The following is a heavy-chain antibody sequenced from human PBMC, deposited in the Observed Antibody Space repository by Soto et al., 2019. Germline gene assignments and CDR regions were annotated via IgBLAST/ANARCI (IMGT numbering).Heavy chain of an antibody. J-gene: IGHJ6*03. Sequence: PSETLSLPGAVLGGNIISGGYSRSGSRQTTGKGGGWIGDINHSGSTNYNPSLKSRVTISVDTSKNQFSLKLSSVTAADTAVYYCARGIVTNYYGSGRPKYYYYMDVWGKGTTVTVSS. CDR2: INHSGST. CDR1: GGNIISGGYS. D-gene: IGHD3-10*01. CDR3: ARGIVTNYYGSGRPKYYYYMDV. V-gene: IGHV4-30-2*01.